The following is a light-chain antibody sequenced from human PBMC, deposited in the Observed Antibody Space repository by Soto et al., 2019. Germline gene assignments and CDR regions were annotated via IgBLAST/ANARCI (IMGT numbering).Light chain of an antibody. J-gene: IGKJ1*01. V-gene: IGKV1-5*03. CDR1: QNIGSW. CDR2: KVS. CDR3: LQFNTFPWT. Sequence: DIQMTQSPSTLSASVGDRVNMTCRASQNIGSWEAWYQQQPGKGPKFLINKVSNLESGVPSRISGSGSGTEFTLTISSLQPDDFATYYCLQFNTFPWTFGQGTKVEIK.